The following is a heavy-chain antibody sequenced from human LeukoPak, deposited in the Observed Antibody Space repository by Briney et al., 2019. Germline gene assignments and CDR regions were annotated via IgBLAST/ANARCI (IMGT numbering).Heavy chain of an antibody. J-gene: IGHJ4*02. Sequence: GGPLRLSCAASGFTYSSYAMSWVRQAPGKGLEWVSAISSSGGSTYYADSVKGRFTISRDNSKNTLFLQMNSLRAEDTAGYYCAKGESNWDYYFDYWGQGTLVTVSS. D-gene: IGHD7-27*01. CDR2: ISSSGGST. CDR3: AKGESNWDYYFDY. V-gene: IGHV3-23*01. CDR1: GFTYSSYA.